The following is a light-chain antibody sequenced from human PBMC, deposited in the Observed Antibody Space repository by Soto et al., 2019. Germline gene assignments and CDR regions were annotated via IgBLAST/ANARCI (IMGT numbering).Light chain of an antibody. CDR3: QAWDSYTYV. J-gene: IGLJ1*01. CDR1: KLGDKY. Sequence: SYELTQPPSVSVSPGQTASITCSGDKLGDKYASWYQQKPGQSPVLVIYQDTKRPSGIPERFSGSNSGNTATLTISGTQAMDEADYYCQAWDSYTYVFGTGTKVTVL. CDR2: QDT. V-gene: IGLV3-1*01.